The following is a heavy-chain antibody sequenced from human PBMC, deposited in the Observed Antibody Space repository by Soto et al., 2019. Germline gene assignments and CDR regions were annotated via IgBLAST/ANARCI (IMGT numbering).Heavy chain of an antibody. Sequence: GASVKVSCKASGYTFTSYDINWVRQATGRGLEWMGWMNPNSVNTGYAQKFQGRVTMTRNTSISTAYMELSSLRSEDTAVYYCARGDRSHHYYYYYMDVWGKGTTVTVSS. J-gene: IGHJ6*03. CDR2: MNPNSVNT. CDR1: GYTFTSYD. V-gene: IGHV1-8*01. CDR3: ARGDRSHHYYYYYMDV. D-gene: IGHD3-22*01.